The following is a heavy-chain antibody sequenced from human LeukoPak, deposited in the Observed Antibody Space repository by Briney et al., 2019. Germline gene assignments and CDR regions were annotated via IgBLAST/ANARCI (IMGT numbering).Heavy chain of an antibody. V-gene: IGHV4-59*01. CDR1: GGSTSSYY. D-gene: IGHD3-3*01. Sequence: SETLSLTCTVSGGSTSSYYWSWIRQPPGKGLEWIGYIYYSGSTNYNPSLKSRVTISVDTSKNQFSLKLSSVTAADTAVYYCASFITIFGVVRDWGQGTLVTVSS. CDR2: IYYSGST. J-gene: IGHJ4*02. CDR3: ASFITIFGVVRD.